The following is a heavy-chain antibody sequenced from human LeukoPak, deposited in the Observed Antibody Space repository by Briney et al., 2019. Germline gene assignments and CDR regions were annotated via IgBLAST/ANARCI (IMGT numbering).Heavy chain of an antibody. D-gene: IGHD3-22*01. Sequence: GASVKVSCKASGYTFTSYGISWVRQAPGQGLEWMGWISAYNGNTNYAQKLQGRVTMTTDTSTSTAYMELRSLRSDDTAVYYCATDLYYYDGSGYGDAFDIWGQGTMVTVSS. CDR3: ATDLYYYDGSGYGDAFDI. CDR2: ISAYNGNT. CDR1: GYTFTSYG. J-gene: IGHJ3*02. V-gene: IGHV1-18*01.